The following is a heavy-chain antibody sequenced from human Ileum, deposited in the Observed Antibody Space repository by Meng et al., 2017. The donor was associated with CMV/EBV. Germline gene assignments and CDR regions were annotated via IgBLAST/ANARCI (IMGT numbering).Heavy chain of an antibody. V-gene: IGHV3-74*01. D-gene: IGHD1-14*01. J-gene: IGHJ4*01. Sequence: EVQLVDSGGGVVQPGGSLRLSCAASGFSFRYYWMHWVRQAPGKGLVWVSRINTDGTYRKYAYSVEGRCTISRDNAKNTLYLEMNSLRAEDTGVYYCARENNGPEEYWGQGTLVTVSS. CDR1: GFSFRYYW. CDR2: INTDGTYR. CDR3: ARENNGPEEY.